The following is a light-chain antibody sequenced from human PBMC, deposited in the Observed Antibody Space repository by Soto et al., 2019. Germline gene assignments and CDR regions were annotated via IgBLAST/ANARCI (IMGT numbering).Light chain of an antibody. CDR2: EVS. J-gene: IGLJ1*01. V-gene: IGLV2-14*01. CDR1: SSDVGGYDY. Sequence: QSVLTQPASVSGSPGQSITISFTGTSSDVGGYDYVSWYQPHPGKAPKRLIYEVSDRPSGVSTRFSGSKSGSTASLTISGLQTEDEADYYCTSYTTIGTLDLFGTGTKVTVL. CDR3: TSYTTIGTLDL.